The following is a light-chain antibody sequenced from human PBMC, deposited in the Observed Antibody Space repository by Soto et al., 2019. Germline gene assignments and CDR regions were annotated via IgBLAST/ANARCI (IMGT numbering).Light chain of an antibody. CDR1: QSVSSY. Sequence: EIVLTQSPATLSLSPGERATLSCRASQSVSSYLAWYQRKPGQAPRLLIYDASNRAIGIPARFSGSGSGTDFTLTISSLEPEDFAVYYCQQRSNWPRALTFGGGTKLEIK. J-gene: IGKJ4*01. CDR2: DAS. CDR3: QQRSNWPRALT. V-gene: IGKV3-11*01.